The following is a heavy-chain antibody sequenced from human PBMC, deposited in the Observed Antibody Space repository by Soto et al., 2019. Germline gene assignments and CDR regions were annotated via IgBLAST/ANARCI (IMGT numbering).Heavy chain of an antibody. CDR3: ARAGGYGDYVVGATDAFDI. J-gene: IGHJ3*02. D-gene: IGHD4-17*01. Sequence: RASVKVSCKASGYTFTSYDINWVRQATGQGLEWMGWMNPNSGNTGYAQKFQGRVTMTRNTSISTAYMELSSLRSEDTAVYYCARAGGYGDYVVGATDAFDIWGQGTMVTVSS. CDR1: GYTFTSYD. CDR2: MNPNSGNT. V-gene: IGHV1-8*01.